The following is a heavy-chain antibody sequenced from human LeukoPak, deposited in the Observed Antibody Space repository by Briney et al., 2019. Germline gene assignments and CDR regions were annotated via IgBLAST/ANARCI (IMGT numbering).Heavy chain of an antibody. CDR1: GFTFSSYS. CDR3: AKFDGWRVYYFDY. J-gene: IGHJ4*02. D-gene: IGHD3-9*01. Sequence: GGSLRLSCAASGFTFSSYSMNWVRQAPGKGLEWVSAISGSGGSTYYADSVKGRFTISRDNSKNTLYLQMNSLRAEDTAVYYCAKFDGWRVYYFDYWGQGTLVTVSS. V-gene: IGHV3-23*01. CDR2: ISGSGGST.